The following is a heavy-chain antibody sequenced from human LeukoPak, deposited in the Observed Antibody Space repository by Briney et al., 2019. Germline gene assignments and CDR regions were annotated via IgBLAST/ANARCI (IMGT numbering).Heavy chain of an antibody. CDR3: AREGYVEYSSSTHDY. V-gene: IGHV3-23*01. D-gene: IGHD6-6*01. Sequence: GGSLRLSCAASGFTFSSYAMSWVRQAPGKGLEWVSAISGSGGSTYYADSVKGRFTISRDNSKNTLYLQMNSLRAEDTAVYYCAREGYVEYSSSTHDYWGQGTLVTVSS. CDR2: ISGSGGST. CDR1: GFTFSSYA. J-gene: IGHJ4*02.